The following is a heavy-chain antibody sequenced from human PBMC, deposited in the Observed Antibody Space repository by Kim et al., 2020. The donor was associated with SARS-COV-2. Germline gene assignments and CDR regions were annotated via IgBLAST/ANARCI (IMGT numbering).Heavy chain of an antibody. Sequence: GGSLRLSCAASGFTFSSYDMTWVRQAPGKGLEWVSTISGGGEWTYYADSVRGRFAMSRDNSENTLFLQMNSLRAEDTAVYYCAKDSPWRTDYWGQGTLVT. J-gene: IGHJ4*02. CDR3: AKDSPWRTDY. V-gene: IGHV3-23*01. CDR2: ISGGGEWT. CDR1: GFTFSSYD.